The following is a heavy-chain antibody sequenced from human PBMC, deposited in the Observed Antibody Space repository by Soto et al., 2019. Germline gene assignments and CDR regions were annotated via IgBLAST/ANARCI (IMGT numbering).Heavy chain of an antibody. V-gene: IGHV4-34*01. Sequence: SETLSLTCAVYGGSFSGYYWSWIRQPPGKGLEWIGEINHSGSTNYNPSLKSRVTISVDTSKNQFSLKLSSVTAADTAVYYCATRGRRYYGMDVWGQGTTATVSS. CDR2: INHSGST. CDR1: GGSFSGYY. J-gene: IGHJ6*02. CDR3: ATRGRRYYGMDV. D-gene: IGHD2-15*01.